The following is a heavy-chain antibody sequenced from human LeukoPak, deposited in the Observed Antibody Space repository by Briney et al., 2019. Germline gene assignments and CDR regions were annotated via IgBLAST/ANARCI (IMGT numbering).Heavy chain of an antibody. Sequence: GESLQISCQASGYTFTSYWIGWVRRLPGKGLECMGIIYPDDSDTTYSPSFQGQVTISADKSFSTAYLQWSSLKASDTAIYYCARLGGDTYYFGSASYPNWYFDLWGRGTLVTVSS. CDR3: ARLGGDTYYFGSASYPNWYFDL. J-gene: IGHJ2*01. V-gene: IGHV5-51*01. D-gene: IGHD3-10*01. CDR2: IYPDDSDT. CDR1: GYTFTSYW.